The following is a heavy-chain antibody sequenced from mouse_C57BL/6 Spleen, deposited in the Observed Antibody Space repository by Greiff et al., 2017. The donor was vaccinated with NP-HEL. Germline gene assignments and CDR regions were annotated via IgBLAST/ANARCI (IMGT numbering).Heavy chain of an antibody. J-gene: IGHJ1*03. CDR3: ARHYYGCSYGYYDV. Sequence: EVQLVESGGGLVQPGGSLKLSCAASGFTFSDYYMYWVRQTPEKRLEWVAYISNGGGSTYYPDTVKGRFTISRDNAKNTLYLQMSRLKSEDTAMYYCARHYYGCSYGYYDVWGTGTTVTVSS. CDR1: GFTFSDYY. D-gene: IGHD1-1*01. CDR2: ISNGGGST. V-gene: IGHV5-12*01.